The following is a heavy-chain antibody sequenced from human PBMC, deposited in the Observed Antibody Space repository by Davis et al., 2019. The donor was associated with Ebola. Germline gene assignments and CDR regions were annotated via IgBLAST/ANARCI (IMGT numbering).Heavy chain of an antibody. J-gene: IGHJ6*02. CDR1: GFTFGDYA. V-gene: IGHV3-49*03. D-gene: IGHD6-13*01. CDR3: RREGEQQHYYYGIDV. Sequence: GESLKISCTASGFTFGDYAMSWFSQAPGKGLEWVGFIRSKAYGGTREYAASVKGRFTISRDDSKSIAYLQMNSLKTEDTAVYYCRREGEQQHYYYGIDVWGQGTTVTVSS. CDR2: IRSKAYGGTR.